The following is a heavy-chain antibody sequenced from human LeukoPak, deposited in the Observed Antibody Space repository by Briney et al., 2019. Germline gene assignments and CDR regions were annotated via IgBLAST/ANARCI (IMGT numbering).Heavy chain of an antibody. CDR1: GYSISSGYY. Sequence: PSETLSLTCTVSGYSISSGYYWGWIRQPPGKGLEWIGSIYHSGSTYYNPSLKSRVTISVDTSKNQFSLKLSSVTAADTAVYYCARDMYSSSWYQYNWFDPWGQGTLVTVSS. CDR3: ARDMYSSSWYQYNWFDP. CDR2: IYHSGST. J-gene: IGHJ5*02. D-gene: IGHD6-13*01. V-gene: IGHV4-38-2*02.